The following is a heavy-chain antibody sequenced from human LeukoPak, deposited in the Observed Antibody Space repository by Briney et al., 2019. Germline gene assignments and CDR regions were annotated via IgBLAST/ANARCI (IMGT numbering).Heavy chain of an antibody. D-gene: IGHD5-18*01. Sequence: PSETLSLTCTVSGGSISSSSYYWSWIRRPPGKGLEWIGEINHSGSTNYNPSLKSRVTISVDTSKNQFSLKLSSVTAADTAVYYCARRGYSYGRFDYWGQGTLVTVSS. V-gene: IGHV4-39*07. CDR2: INHSGST. CDR1: GGSISSSSYY. CDR3: ARRGYSYGRFDY. J-gene: IGHJ4*02.